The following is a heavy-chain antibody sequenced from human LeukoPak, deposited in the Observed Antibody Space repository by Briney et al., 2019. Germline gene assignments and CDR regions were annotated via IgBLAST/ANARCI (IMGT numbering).Heavy chain of an antibody. V-gene: IGHV3-53*01. CDR1: GITVSTNY. CDR2: IYSTDKT. CDR3: AREIGYYFDNHSSRLRGRFDV. D-gene: IGHD3-22*01. J-gene: IGHJ6*04. Sequence: GGSLRLSCAASGITVSTNYMNWVRQAPGKGLEWVSVIYSTDKTNYADSVQGLFTISRDPSKNTVYLQMNSLRGEDTAVYYCAREIGYYFDNHSSRLRGRFDVWGTGTTVIVSS.